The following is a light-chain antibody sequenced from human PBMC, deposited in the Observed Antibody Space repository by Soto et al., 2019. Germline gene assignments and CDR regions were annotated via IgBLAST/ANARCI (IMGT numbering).Light chain of an antibody. J-gene: IGKJ2*01. CDR1: QSISSF. V-gene: IGKV3-11*01. CDR2: DAS. CDR3: QQRSNWYT. Sequence: EIVLTQSPATLSLSPGERATLSCRASQSISSFLTWYQHKPGQAPRLLIYDASKRATGIPARCSGSGSGTYLTLTISSLEPEDFGVYYCQQRSNWYTFGQGTKLEIK.